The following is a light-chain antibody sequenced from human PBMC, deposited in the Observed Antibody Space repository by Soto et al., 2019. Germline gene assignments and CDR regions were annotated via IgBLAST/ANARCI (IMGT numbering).Light chain of an antibody. J-gene: IGKJ4*01. CDR1: QSFSSIF. CDR3: QQYDSSPFT. V-gene: IGKV3-20*01. Sequence: EIVLTQSPGTLSLSLGESATLTCRASQSFSSIFLAWYQPKPGQAPRLLIYAASSRATGIPDRFSGSGSGTEFTLTIDRLEPEDFAVYYCQQYDSSPFTFGGGTKVEIK. CDR2: AAS.